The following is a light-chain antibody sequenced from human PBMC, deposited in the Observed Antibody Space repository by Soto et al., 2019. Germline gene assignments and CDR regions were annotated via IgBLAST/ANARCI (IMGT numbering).Light chain of an antibody. Sequence: QSSLTQPAPVSGSPGQSINISCTGTSSDVGSYNLVSWYQQHPGKAPKLMIYEVSKRPSGVSNRFSGSKSGNTASLTISGLQAEDEADYYCCSYAGSSFYVFGTGTKVTVL. CDR2: EVS. CDR1: SSDVGSYNL. J-gene: IGLJ1*01. V-gene: IGLV2-23*02. CDR3: CSYAGSSFYV.